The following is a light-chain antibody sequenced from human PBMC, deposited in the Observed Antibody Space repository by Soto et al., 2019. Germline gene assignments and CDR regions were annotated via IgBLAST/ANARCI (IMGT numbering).Light chain of an antibody. CDR1: QSLLHITGETF. CDR2: EVS. CDR3: MQSTQLPPT. Sequence: DVVMTQTPRSLSVAPGQPASISCKSSQSLLHITGETFLFWYLQKPGQSPQLLIYEVSTRVSGVPDIFSGSGSGTDFTLEISRVETDDVGIYYSMQSTQLPPTFGQGTRLGIE. J-gene: IGKJ5*01. V-gene: IGKV2D-29*02.